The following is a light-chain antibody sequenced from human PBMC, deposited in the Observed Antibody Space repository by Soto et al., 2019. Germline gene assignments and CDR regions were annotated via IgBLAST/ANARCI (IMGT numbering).Light chain of an antibody. J-gene: IGLJ3*02. Sequence: SYELTQPPSVSVSLGQMARITCSGEGLPRKYAYWYQQKPGQPPVLVIHKDSERPSGIPERFSGSSSGTMATLTITGVQAEDEADYYCLSADSGRTSSYRVFGGGTKLTVL. CDR1: GLPRKY. CDR2: KDS. V-gene: IGLV3-16*01. CDR3: LSADSGRTSSYRV.